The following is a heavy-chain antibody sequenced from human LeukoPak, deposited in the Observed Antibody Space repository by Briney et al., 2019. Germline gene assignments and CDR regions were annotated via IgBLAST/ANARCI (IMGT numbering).Heavy chain of an antibody. J-gene: IGHJ5*02. D-gene: IGHD1-26*01. Sequence: SETLSLTCTVSGASIRSLYWSWIRQPPGKALEWVGYIRNSGTTKYSPSLQSRVTMSVDTSKNQFSLRLTLVTAADTAVYYCARDREALFDPWGQGTLVTVSS. CDR2: IRNSGTT. CDR1: GASIRSLY. V-gene: IGHV4-59*11. CDR3: ARDREALFDP.